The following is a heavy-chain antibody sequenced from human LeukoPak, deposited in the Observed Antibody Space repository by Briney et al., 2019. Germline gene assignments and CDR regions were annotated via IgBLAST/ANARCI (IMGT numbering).Heavy chain of an antibody. V-gene: IGHV3-21*01. J-gene: IGHJ4*02. Sequence: GGSLRLSCAASGFTFSSYTIHWIRQAPGKGLEWVSSISGSNSYIFYADSVKGRFTVSRDNAKDSLYLQMNSLRAEDTAVYYCARALTTLTYEGYWGQGTLVTVPS. CDR3: ARALTTLTYEGY. CDR2: ISGSNSYI. CDR1: GFTFSSYT. D-gene: IGHD1-1*01.